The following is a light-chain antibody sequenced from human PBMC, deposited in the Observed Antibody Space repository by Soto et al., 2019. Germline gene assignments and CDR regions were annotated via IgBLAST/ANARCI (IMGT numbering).Light chain of an antibody. CDR2: GAS. CDR3: QQYNNWPRT. J-gene: IGKJ1*01. V-gene: IGKV3-15*01. Sequence: EIVMTQSPVTLSVSPGERVTLSCRASQSVSSNLAWYQQKPGQAPSLLIYGASTRATGIPARFSGSGSGTEFTLTISSLQSEDFVVYYCQQYNNWPRTFGQGTKVDIK. CDR1: QSVSSN.